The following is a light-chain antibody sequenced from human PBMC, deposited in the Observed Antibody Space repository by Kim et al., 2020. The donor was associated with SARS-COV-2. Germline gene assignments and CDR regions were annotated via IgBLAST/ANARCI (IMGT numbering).Light chain of an antibody. Sequence: AARKTARVNGGESSIGRPSVHWYQQKPGQAPVLVIYYDTDRPSGIPERFSGSNSGNTATLTISRVEAGDEADYYCQVWDTGSDHPIFGGGTQLTVL. J-gene: IGLJ2*01. CDR3: QVWDTGSDHPI. CDR1: SIGRPS. V-gene: IGLV3-21*04. CDR2: YDT.